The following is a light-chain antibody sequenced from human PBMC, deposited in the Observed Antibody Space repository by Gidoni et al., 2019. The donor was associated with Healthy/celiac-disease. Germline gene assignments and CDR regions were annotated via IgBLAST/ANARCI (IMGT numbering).Light chain of an antibody. J-gene: IGLJ1*01. CDR3: CSYAGSSTYV. V-gene: IGLV2-23*02. CDR2: EVS. Sequence: QSALTQPAPVSGSPGQSITISCTGTSSDGGSYNLVSWYQQHPGKAPKLMIYEVSKRPSGVSNRFSGSKSGNTASLTISGLQAEDEADYYCCSYAGSSTYVFGTGTKVTVL. CDR1: SSDGGSYNL.